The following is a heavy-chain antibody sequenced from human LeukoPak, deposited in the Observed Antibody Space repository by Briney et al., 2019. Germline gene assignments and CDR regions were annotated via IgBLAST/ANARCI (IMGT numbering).Heavy chain of an antibody. CDR2: ISSSGSTI. CDR1: GFSFSTST. V-gene: IGHV3-48*04. J-gene: IGHJ5*02. D-gene: IGHD3-10*01. Sequence: GRSLRLSCAASGFSFSTSTMNWVRQAPGKGLEWVSYISSSGSTIYYADSVKGRFTISRDNAKNSLYLQMNSLRAEDTAVYYCASDVIGGAFDPWGQGTLVTVSS. CDR3: ASDVIGGAFDP.